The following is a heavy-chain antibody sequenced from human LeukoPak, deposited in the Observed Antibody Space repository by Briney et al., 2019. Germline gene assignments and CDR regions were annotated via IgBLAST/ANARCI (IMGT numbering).Heavy chain of an antibody. CDR3: ARDPSGYSYGYFYYYYYMDV. J-gene: IGHJ6*03. Sequence: SETLSLTCTVSGGSISNYYWNWIRQPPGKGLEWIGYIYYCGTTNYNPSLKSRVSMSVDTSKHQFSLQLSSVTAADTAVYYCARDPSGYSYGYFYYYYYMDVWGKGTTVTVSS. CDR2: IYYCGTT. D-gene: IGHD5-18*01. V-gene: IGHV4-59*01. CDR1: GGSISNYY.